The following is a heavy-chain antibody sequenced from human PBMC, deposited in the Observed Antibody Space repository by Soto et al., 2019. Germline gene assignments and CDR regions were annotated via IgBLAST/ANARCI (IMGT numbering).Heavy chain of an antibody. CDR1: GFTFNTYA. CDR2: ISGSGGTT. D-gene: IGHD2-21*01. J-gene: IGHJ4*02. CDR3: AGYVAVAPYFDS. Sequence: EVQLLESGGGLVQPGGSLRLSCSASGFTFNTYAMTWVRQAPGKGLEWVSAISGSGGTTYYADSVKGRFTISRDNSKNTLYLHMSGLRAEDTAVYYCAGYVAVAPYFDSWGQGTLVTVSS. V-gene: IGHV3-23*01.